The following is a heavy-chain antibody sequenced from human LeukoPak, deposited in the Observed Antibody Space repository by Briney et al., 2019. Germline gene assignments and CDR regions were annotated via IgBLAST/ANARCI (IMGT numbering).Heavy chain of an antibody. J-gene: IGHJ3*02. CDR2: MNPNSGNT. CDR3: ARVIGPYDAFDI. Sequence: ASVKVSCEASGYTFTSYDINWVRQATGQGLEWMGWMNPNSGNTGYAQKFQGRVTMTRNTSISTAYMELSSLRSEDTAVYYCARVIGPYDAFDIWGQGTMVTVSS. V-gene: IGHV1-8*01. D-gene: IGHD2-21*01. CDR1: GYTFTSYD.